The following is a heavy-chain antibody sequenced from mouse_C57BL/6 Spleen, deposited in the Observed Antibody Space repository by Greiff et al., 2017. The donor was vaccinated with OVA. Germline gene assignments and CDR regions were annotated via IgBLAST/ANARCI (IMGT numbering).Heavy chain of an antibody. Sequence: QVQLKESGAELVKPGASVKLSCKASGYTFTSYWMHWVKQRPGQGLEWIGMIHPNSGSTNYNEKFKSKATLTVDKSSSTAYMQLSSLTSEDSAVYYCARSKGGYDDYYAMDYWGQGTSVTVSS. CDR3: ARSKGGYDDYYAMDY. CDR1: GYTFTSYW. V-gene: IGHV1-64*01. J-gene: IGHJ4*01. D-gene: IGHD2-2*01. CDR2: IHPNSGST.